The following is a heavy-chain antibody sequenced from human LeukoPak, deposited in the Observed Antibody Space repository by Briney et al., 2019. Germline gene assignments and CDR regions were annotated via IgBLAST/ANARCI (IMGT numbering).Heavy chain of an antibody. CDR1: GYTFTTYG. V-gene: IGHV1-18*01. J-gene: IGHJ4*02. CDR2: ISADNGKT. Sequence: ASVKVSCKASGYTFTTYGVSWVRQAPGRGLEWMGWISADNGKTNYAQNVQGRVTMTTDTFTSTAYMELRSLRSDDTAVCYCARDRSGYPYSTYFFDYWGQGTLVTVSS. CDR3: ARDRSGYPYSTYFFDY. D-gene: IGHD3-3*01.